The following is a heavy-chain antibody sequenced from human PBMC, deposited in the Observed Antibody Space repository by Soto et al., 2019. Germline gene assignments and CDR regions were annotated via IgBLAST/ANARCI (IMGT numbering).Heavy chain of an antibody. CDR1: GGSVSSGSYY. CDR2: IYYSGST. D-gene: IGHD4-4*01. J-gene: IGHJ6*02. Sequence: SETLSLTCTVSGGSVSSGSYYWSWIRQPPGKGLEWIGYIYYSGSTNYNPSLKSRVTISVDTSKNQFSLKLSSVTAADTAVYYCARGRDYSNYYYYYYYGMDVWGQGTTVTVS. CDR3: ARGRDYSNYYYYYYYGMDV. V-gene: IGHV4-61*01.